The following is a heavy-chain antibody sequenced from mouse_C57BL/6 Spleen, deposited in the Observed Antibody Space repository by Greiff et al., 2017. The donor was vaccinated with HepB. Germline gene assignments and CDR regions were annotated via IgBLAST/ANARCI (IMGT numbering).Heavy chain of an antibody. D-gene: IGHD1-1*01. CDR1: GYTFTSYW. CDR3: ARSSSHLYFDY. CDR2: IYPSDSET. J-gene: IGHJ2*01. Sequence: QVQLQQSGAELVRPGSSVKLSCKASGYTFTSYWMDWVKQRPGQGLEWIGNIYPSDSETHYNQKFKDKATLTVDKSSSTAYMQLSSLTSEDSAVYYCARSSSHLYFDYWGQGTTLTVSS. V-gene: IGHV1-61*01.